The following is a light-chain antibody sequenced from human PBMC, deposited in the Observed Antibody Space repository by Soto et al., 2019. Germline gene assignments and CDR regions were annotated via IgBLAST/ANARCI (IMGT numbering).Light chain of an antibody. CDR3: CSSGGSRTYL. CDR2: EVN. J-gene: IGLJ1*01. V-gene: IGLV2-23*02. Sequence: SVLTQPASVSGSPGQSITISCTGTSSNVGSYKLVSWYQQHPGKAPKLMIFEVNKRPSGVSNRFSGSKSGNTASLTISGLKVEDEADYYCCSSGGSRTYLFGTGSKFTVL. CDR1: SSNVGSYKL.